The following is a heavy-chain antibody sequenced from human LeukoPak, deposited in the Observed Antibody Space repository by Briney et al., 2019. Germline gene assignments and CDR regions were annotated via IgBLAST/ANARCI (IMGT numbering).Heavy chain of an antibody. D-gene: IGHD4-17*01. Sequence: GGSLRLSCAASGFTFSHYATHWVRQAPGKGLEWVAVISYDGSNKYYADSVKGQFTISRDNSKNTLFLQMNSLRAEDTAVYYCARENYGDHYFDYWGQGTLVTVSS. CDR2: ISYDGSNK. CDR3: ARENYGDHYFDY. CDR1: GFTFSHYA. V-gene: IGHV3-30-3*01. J-gene: IGHJ4*02.